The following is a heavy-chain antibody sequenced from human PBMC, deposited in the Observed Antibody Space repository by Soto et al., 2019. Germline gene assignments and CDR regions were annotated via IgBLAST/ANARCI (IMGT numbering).Heavy chain of an antibody. V-gene: IGHV4-31*03. CDR2: IYYSGST. J-gene: IGHJ6*02. Sequence: SETLSLTCTVSGGSISSGGYYWSWIRQHPGKGLEWIGYIYYSGSTYYNPSLKSRVTISIDTSKNQFSLKPSSVTAADTAVYYCARGPSYGDYLYYYYGMDVWGQGTTVTVSS. CDR3: ARGPSYGDYLYYYYGMDV. CDR1: GGSISSGGYY. D-gene: IGHD4-17*01.